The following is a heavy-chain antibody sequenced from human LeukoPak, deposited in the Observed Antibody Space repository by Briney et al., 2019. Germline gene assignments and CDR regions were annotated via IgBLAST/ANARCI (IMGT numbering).Heavy chain of an antibody. CDR3: ARDSSGYWPYFDY. CDR2: IFSGGNT. J-gene: IGHJ4*02. CDR1: GFTVSSNY. Sequence: GGSLRLSCAASGFTVSSNYMSWVRQAPGMGLEWVSVIFSGGNTYYADSVKGRFTISRDNSKNTLYLQMNSLRAEDTAVYYCARDSSGYWPYFDYWGQGTLVTVSS. V-gene: IGHV3-53*01. D-gene: IGHD3-22*01.